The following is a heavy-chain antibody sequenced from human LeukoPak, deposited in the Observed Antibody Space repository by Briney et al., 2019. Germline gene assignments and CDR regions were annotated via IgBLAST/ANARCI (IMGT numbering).Heavy chain of an antibody. Sequence: GESLKISCKGSGYSFTSYGIGWVRQMPGKGLEWMGIIYPGDSDTRYSPSFQGQVTISADKSISTAYLQWSSLKASDTAMYYCARLGRYCSSTSCYVRSYFDYWGQGTLVTVSS. V-gene: IGHV5-51*01. CDR2: IYPGDSDT. D-gene: IGHD2-2*01. J-gene: IGHJ4*02. CDR3: ARLGRYCSSTSCYVRSYFDY. CDR1: GYSFTSYG.